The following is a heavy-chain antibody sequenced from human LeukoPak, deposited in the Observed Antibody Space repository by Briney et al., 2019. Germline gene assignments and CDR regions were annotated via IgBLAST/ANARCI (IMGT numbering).Heavy chain of an antibody. D-gene: IGHD5-18*01. J-gene: IGHJ3*02. CDR3: ATDTAMVTDAFDI. V-gene: IGHV4-38-2*02. CDR1: GYSISSGYY. Sequence: SETLSLTCTVSGYSISSGYYWGWIRQPPGKGLEWIGSIYHSGSTYYNPSFKSRVTISVDTSKKQFSLKLSSVTAADTAVYYCATDTAMVTDAFDIWGQGTMVTVSS. CDR2: IYHSGST.